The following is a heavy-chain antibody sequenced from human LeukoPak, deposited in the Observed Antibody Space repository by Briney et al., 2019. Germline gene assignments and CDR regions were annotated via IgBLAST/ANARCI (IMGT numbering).Heavy chain of an antibody. CDR3: AGGVGRHYDSSGYYY. D-gene: IGHD3-22*01. CDR2: IYYSGST. Sequence: SETLSLTCTVSGGSISSSSYYWGWIRQPPGKGLEWIGSIYYSGSTYYNPSLKSRVTISVDTSKNQFSLKLSSVTAADTAVYYCAGGVGRHYDSSGYYYWGQGTPVTVSS. J-gene: IGHJ4*02. CDR1: GGSISSSSYY. V-gene: IGHV4-39*01.